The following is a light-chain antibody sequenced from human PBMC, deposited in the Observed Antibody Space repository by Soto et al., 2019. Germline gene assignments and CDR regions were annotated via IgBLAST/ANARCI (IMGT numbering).Light chain of an antibody. Sequence: QSVLTQPPSASGTPGQRVTISCSGSSSNIGSNTVNWYQQLPGTAPKLLIYSNNQRPSGVPDRFSGSKSGTSASLAISGLQSEDEADYYCAAWDHSLEVVFGGGTKLIVL. CDR3: AAWDHSLEVV. CDR2: SNN. CDR1: SSNIGSNT. V-gene: IGLV1-44*01. J-gene: IGLJ2*01.